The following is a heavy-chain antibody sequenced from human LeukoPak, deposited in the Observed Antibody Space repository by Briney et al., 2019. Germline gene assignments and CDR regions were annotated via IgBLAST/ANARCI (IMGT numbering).Heavy chain of an antibody. J-gene: IGHJ4*02. CDR2: IYYSGST. CDR3: ARKRTGSYYKPTYFDY. Sequence: PSETLSLTCSVSGGSIRSSSYYWGWIRQPPGKGLEWIGSIYYSGSTYYNPSLKSRVTISVDTSKNQFSLKLSSVTAADTAVYYCARKRTGSYYKPTYFDYWGQGTLVTVSS. D-gene: IGHD3-10*01. CDR1: GGSIRSSSYY. V-gene: IGHV4-39*07.